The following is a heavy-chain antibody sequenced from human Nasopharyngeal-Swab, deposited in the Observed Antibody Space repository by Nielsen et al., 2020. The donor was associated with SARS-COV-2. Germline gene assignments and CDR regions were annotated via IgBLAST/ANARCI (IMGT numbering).Heavy chain of an antibody. V-gene: IGHV1-2*06. Sequence: ASVKVSCKASVYTFTSYGISWVRQAPGQGLEWLGRINPNSGGTNYAQKFQGRVTMTRDTSISTAYMELSRLRSDDTAVYYCATTLQWLVTNWFDPWGQGTLVTVSS. CDR2: INPNSGGT. CDR1: VYTFTSYG. CDR3: ATTLQWLVTNWFDP. D-gene: IGHD6-19*01. J-gene: IGHJ5*02.